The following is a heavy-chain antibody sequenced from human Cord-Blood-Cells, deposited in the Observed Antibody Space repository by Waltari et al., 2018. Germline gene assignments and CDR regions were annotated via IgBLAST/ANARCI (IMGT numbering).Heavy chain of an antibody. CDR2: ISYDGSNK. V-gene: IGHV3-30*18. Sequence: QVQLVESGGGVVQPGRSLRLSCAASGFTFSSYGMHWVRQAPGKGLVWVAVISYDGSNKYYADSVKVRFTISRDNSKNTLYLQMNSLRAEDTAVYYCAKLGINDAFDIWGQGTMVTVSS. CDR3: AKLGINDAFDI. J-gene: IGHJ3*02. CDR1: GFTFSSYG. D-gene: IGHD7-27*01.